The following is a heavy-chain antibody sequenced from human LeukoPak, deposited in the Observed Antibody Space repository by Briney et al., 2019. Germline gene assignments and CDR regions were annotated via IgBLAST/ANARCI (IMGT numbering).Heavy chain of an antibody. Sequence: VGSLRLSCAPSGFTFNNYEMNWVRQAPGKGLEWVSTISGSSGSTYYAESVKGRFTISRDNSQQTPYLQMNSPRYQDTALYSFARKDYYYYDMDVWGQGTTVTVSS. CDR2: ISGSSGST. CDR1: GFTFNNYE. V-gene: IGHV3-23*01. J-gene: IGHJ6*02. CDR3: ARKDYYYYDMDV.